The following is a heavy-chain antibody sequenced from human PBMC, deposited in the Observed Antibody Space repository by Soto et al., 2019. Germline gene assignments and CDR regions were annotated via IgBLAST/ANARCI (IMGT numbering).Heavy chain of an antibody. CDR1: GFTFSSYA. CDR3: ARRGSGSYYDY. V-gene: IGHV3-23*01. D-gene: IGHD1-26*01. Sequence: EVQLLESGGGLVQPGGSLRLSCAASGFTFSSYAMTWVRQAPVKGLEWVSAISGSGGSTYYADSVKGRFTISRDNSKNTLYLQMNSLRAEDTAVYYCARRGSGSYYDYWGQGTLVTVSS. J-gene: IGHJ4*02. CDR2: ISGSGGST.